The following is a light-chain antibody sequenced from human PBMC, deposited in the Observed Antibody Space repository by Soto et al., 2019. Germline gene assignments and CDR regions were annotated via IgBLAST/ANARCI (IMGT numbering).Light chain of an antibody. J-gene: IGKJ1*01. V-gene: IGKV3-20*01. CDR2: GAS. CDR3: QQYNNWPRT. Sequence: EIVLTQSPGTLSLSPGERATLSCRASQSVFNNHIGWYQQKPGQAPRRLIFGASFRATGIPDRFSGSGSGTDFTLTISRLEPEDFAVYYCQQYNNWPRTFGQGTKVELK. CDR1: QSVFNNH.